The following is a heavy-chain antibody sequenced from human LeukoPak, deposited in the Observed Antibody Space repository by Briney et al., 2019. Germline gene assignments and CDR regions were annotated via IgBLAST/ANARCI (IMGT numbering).Heavy chain of an antibody. CDR1: GFTFSTQW. D-gene: IGHD3-22*01. CDR2: ISGDGSIT. J-gene: IGHJ4*02. CDR3: AKQAYDSPRTDFDY. V-gene: IGHV3-74*01. Sequence: PGGSLRLSCAASGFTFSTQWMYWVRQAPGKELVWVSRISGDGSITSYADSVKGRFTISRDNSKNTLHLQMNSLRAEDTAIYYCAKQAYDSPRTDFDYWGQGTLVTVSS.